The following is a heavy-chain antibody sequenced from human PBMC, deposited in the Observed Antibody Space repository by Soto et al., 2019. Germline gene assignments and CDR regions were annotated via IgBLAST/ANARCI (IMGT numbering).Heavy chain of an antibody. CDR1: GGSFSGYY. Sequence: SETLSLTCAVYGGSFSGYYWSWIRQPPGKGLEWIGEINHSGSTNYNPSLKSRVTISVDTSKNQFSLKLSSVTAADTAVYYCARGPRGRIAAAGTRVNCWFDPWGQGTLVTVSS. V-gene: IGHV4-34*01. CDR3: ARGPRGRIAAAGTRVNCWFDP. J-gene: IGHJ5*02. D-gene: IGHD6-13*01. CDR2: INHSGST.